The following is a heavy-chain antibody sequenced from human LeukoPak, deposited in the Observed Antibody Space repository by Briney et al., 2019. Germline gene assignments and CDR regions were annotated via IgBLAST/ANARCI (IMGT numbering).Heavy chain of an antibody. Sequence: SETLSLTCAVYGGSFSGYYWSWIRQPPGKGLEWIGEINHSGSTNYNPSLKSRVTISVDTSKNQFSLKLSSVTAADTAVYYCARGPYYDFWSGYYPPKPQYYYYGMDVWGQGTTVTVSS. CDR3: ARGPYYDFWSGYYPPKPQYYYYGMDV. CDR1: GGSFSGYY. J-gene: IGHJ6*02. V-gene: IGHV4-34*01. CDR2: INHSGST. D-gene: IGHD3-3*01.